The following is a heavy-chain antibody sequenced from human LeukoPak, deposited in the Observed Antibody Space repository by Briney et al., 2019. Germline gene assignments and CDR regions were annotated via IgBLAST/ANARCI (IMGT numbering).Heavy chain of an antibody. J-gene: IGHJ4*02. CDR1: GYTFTSYG. V-gene: IGHV1-18*01. CDR2: ISAYNGNT. Sequence: ASVKVSCKASGYTFTSYGISWVRQAPGQGLEWMGWISAYNGNTNYAQKLQGRVTMTTDTSTSTAYMELRSLRSDDTAVYYCARVPNYMSSSWSRGDYWGQGTLVTVSS. CDR3: ARVPNYMSSSWSRGDY. D-gene: IGHD6-13*01.